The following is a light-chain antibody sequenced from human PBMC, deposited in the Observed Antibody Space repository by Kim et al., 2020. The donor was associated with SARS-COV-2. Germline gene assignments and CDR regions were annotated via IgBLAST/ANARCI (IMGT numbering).Light chain of an antibody. Sequence: AIQMTQFPSSLSVSVGDRVTITCRASQGIGRDLGWYQQKPGKAPRLLIFTASTLQTGVPPTFSGSGSGTDFTLTISSLQPDDYATYYCLHAYPFPCTFGQGTKVDIK. J-gene: IGKJ1*01. CDR3: LHAYPFPCT. V-gene: IGKV1-6*01. CDR2: TAS. CDR1: QGIGRD.